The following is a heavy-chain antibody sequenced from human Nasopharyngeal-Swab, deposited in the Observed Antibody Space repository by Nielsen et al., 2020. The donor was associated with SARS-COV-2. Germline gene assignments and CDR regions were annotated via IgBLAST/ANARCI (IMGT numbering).Heavy chain of an antibody. J-gene: IGHJ2*01. Sequence: GGSLRLSCAASGFTFSNYGMHWVRQAPGKGLEWVAVIWYDGSNKYYADSVKGRFTISRDNSKNTVYLQMNSLRAEDTAVYYCAREQESYSSSWLNWYFDLWGRGTLVTVSS. D-gene: IGHD6-13*01. V-gene: IGHV3-33*01. CDR2: IWYDGSNK. CDR3: AREQESYSSSWLNWYFDL. CDR1: GFTFSNYG.